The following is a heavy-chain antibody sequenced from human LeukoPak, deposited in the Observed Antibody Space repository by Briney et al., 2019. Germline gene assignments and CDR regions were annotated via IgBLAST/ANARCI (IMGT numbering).Heavy chain of an antibody. CDR2: INHSGST. V-gene: IGHV4-34*01. D-gene: IGHD6-13*01. Sequence: SETLSLTCAVYGGSFSGYYWSWIRQPPGKGLEWIGEINHSGSTNYNPSLKSRVTISVDTSKNQFSLKLSSVTAADTAVYHCARGRRGYSSSWYWFDPWGQGTLVTVSS. CDR3: ARGRRGYSSSWYWFDP. CDR1: GGSFSGYY. J-gene: IGHJ5*02.